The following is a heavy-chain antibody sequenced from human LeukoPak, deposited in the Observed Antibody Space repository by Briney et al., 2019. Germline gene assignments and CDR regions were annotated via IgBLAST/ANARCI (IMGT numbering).Heavy chain of an antibody. CDR1: GFTFSTYW. CDR3: ARDLGYDSSGLDY. V-gene: IGHV3-7*01. D-gene: IGHD3-22*01. J-gene: IGHJ4*02. CDR2: IKQDGSEK. Sequence: GGSLRLSCAASGFTFSTYWMSWVRQAPGKGLEWVANIKQDGSEKYYVDSVKGRFTISRDNAKNSLYLQMNSLRAEDTAVYYCARDLGYDSSGLDYWGQGTLVTVSS.